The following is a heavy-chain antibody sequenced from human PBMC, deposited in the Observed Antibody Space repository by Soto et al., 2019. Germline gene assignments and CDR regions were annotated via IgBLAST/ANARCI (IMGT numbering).Heavy chain of an antibody. CDR2: INVYNGNT. D-gene: IGHD6-13*01. Sequence: QVQLVQSGTEVKKPGASVKVSCKASGYTFTSFGIGCVRQAPGQGLEWMGWINVYNGNTYYVQKLQGRVTMTTDTSTSTTYMELMSLRSDDTAVYDCARVPFSSSWYGVDYWGQGTLITVPS. CDR3: ARVPFSSSWYGVDY. J-gene: IGHJ4*02. CDR1: GYTFTSFG. V-gene: IGHV1-18*01.